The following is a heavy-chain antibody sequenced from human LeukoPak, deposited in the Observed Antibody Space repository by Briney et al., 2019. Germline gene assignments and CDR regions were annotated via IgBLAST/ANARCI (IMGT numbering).Heavy chain of an antibody. CDR2: ISYSGST. V-gene: IGHV4-59*08. CDR3: ARGYQLLPFDP. D-gene: IGHD2-2*01. J-gene: IGHJ5*02. Sequence: SETLSLTCTVSGGSISSYYWSWIRQPPGKGLEWIGYISYSGSTNYNPSLKSRVTISVDTSKNQFSLKLSSVTAADTAVYYCARGYQLLPFDPWGLGTLVTVSS. CDR1: GGSISSYY.